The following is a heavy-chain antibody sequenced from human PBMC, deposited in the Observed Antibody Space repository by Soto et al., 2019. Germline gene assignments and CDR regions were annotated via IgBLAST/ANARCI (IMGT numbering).Heavy chain of an antibody. CDR1: GFTLSTYA. D-gene: IGHD2-21*01. Sequence: GGSLRLSCAASGFTLSTYAMSWVRQAPGKGLEWISNIRGSNGRIDYADSVKGRFTISRDNPKKTLYLEMNSLRAEDTAVYYSAKDFGDPYVFDIGGQGAMVTVSS. J-gene: IGHJ3*02. CDR3: AKDFGDPYVFDI. V-gene: IGHV3-23*01. CDR2: IRGSNGRI.